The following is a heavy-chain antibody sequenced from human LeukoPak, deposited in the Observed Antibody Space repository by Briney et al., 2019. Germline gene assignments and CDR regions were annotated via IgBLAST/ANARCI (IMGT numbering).Heavy chain of an antibody. CDR1: GFTFSSYS. V-gene: IGHV3-48*01. CDR2: ISSSSSTI. Sequence: PGGSLRLSCAASGFTFSSYSMSWVRQAPGKGLEWVSYISSSSSTIYYADSVKGRFTISRDNAKNSLYLQMNSLRAEDTAVYYCARDFRYYYGSGSYYYYYYYMDVWGKGTTVTVSS. J-gene: IGHJ6*03. CDR3: ARDFRYYYGSGSYYYYYYYMDV. D-gene: IGHD3-10*01.